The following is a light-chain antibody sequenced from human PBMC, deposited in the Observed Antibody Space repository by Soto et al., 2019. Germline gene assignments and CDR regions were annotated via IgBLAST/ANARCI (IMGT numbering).Light chain of an antibody. CDR3: QQYATTPLT. Sequence: EIVLTQSPGTLSLSPGEKATLSCRTSQSVSSNYLAWYQQKPGQAPRLLIYEASNRATGIPDRFSGSGSGTDFTLTISILEPEDFAVYYCQQYATTPLTFCGGAKVEIK. CDR2: EAS. J-gene: IGKJ4*01. V-gene: IGKV3-20*01. CDR1: QSVSSNY.